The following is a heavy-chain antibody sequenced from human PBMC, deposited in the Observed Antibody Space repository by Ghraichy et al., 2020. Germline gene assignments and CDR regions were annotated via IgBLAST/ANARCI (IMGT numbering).Heavy chain of an antibody. CDR1: GFTFSSYG. CDR3: AKDGPIPITVTTLPHYYYYYMDV. CDR2: ISYDGSNK. Sequence: GGSLRLSCAASGFTFSSYGMHWVRQAPGKGLEWVAVISYDGSNKYYADSVKGRFTISRDNSKNTLYLQMNSLRAEDTAVYYCAKDGPIPITVTTLPHYYYYYMDVWGKGTTVTVSS. D-gene: IGHD4-17*01. J-gene: IGHJ6*03. V-gene: IGHV3-30*18.